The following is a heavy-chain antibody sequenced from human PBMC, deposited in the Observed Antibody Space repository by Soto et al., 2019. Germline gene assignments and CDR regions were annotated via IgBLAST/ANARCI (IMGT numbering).Heavy chain of an antibody. CDR3: ARDRGIRQQPGY. CDR2: VSAYNDNT. D-gene: IGHD6-13*01. V-gene: IGHV1-18*01. J-gene: IGHJ4*02. CDR1: GYTFTSYG. Sequence: ASVKVSCKASGYTFTSYGISWVRQAPGQGLEWMGWVSAYNDNTNYAQKLQGRVTMTTDTSTSTAYMELRSLRSDDTAVYYCARDRGIRQQPGYWGQGTLVTVSS.